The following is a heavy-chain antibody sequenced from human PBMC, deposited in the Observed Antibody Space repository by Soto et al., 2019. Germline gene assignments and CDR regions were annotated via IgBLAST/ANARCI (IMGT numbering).Heavy chain of an antibody. D-gene: IGHD3-22*01. CDR1: GYTFTGDY. CDR2: IDPKSGAT. J-gene: IGHJ4*02. CDR3: ARDFYDSTGHY. V-gene: IGHV1-2*02. Sequence: ASVKVSCKASGYTFTGDYIHWVRHAPGQGLEWMGWIDPKSGATDYAQSFQGRVTMTRDTSITTAFMELSSLRSDDTAIYYCARDFYDSTGHYWGQGTLVTVSS.